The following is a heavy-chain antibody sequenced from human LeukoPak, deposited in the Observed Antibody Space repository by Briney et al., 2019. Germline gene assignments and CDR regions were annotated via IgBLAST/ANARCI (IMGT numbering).Heavy chain of an antibody. CDR2: IYHSGST. J-gene: IGHJ5*02. Sequence: SETLSLTCAVSGGSISSGGYSWSWIRQPPGKGLEWIGYIYHSGSTYYNPSLKSRVTISVDRSKNQFSLKLSSVTAADTAVYYCARGESYSGGYNWFDPWGQGTLVTVSS. CDR3: ARGESYSGGYNWFDP. D-gene: IGHD6-19*01. CDR1: GGSISSGGYS. V-gene: IGHV4-30-2*01.